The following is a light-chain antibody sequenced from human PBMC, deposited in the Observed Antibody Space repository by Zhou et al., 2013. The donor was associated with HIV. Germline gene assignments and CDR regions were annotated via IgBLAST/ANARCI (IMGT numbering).Light chain of an antibody. CDR3: QQDNTYPWT. Sequence: DIQMTQSPSTLSASLGDRVTITCRASQSISSWLAWYQQKPGKAPKLLIYKASNLESGVPSRFSGSGSGTEFTLTISSLQPDDFASYYCQQDNTYPWTFGQGTKVEIK. J-gene: IGKJ1*01. V-gene: IGKV1-5*03. CDR2: KAS. CDR1: QSISSW.